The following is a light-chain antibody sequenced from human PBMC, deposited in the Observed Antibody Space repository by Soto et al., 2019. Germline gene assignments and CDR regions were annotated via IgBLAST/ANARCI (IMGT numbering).Light chain of an antibody. CDR3: SSYTSASTLV. J-gene: IGLJ1*01. CDR1: SSDVGGYNY. Sequence: QSALTQPASVSGSPGQSITISCTGTSSDVGGYNYVSWYQHHPGKAPKFMIYEVSHRPSGVSSRFSASKSGNTASLTISGLQADDEADYYCSSYTSASTLVFGTGTQLTVL. CDR2: EVS. V-gene: IGLV2-14*01.